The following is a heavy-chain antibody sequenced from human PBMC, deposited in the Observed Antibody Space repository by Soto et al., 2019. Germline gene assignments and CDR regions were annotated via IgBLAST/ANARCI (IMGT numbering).Heavy chain of an antibody. CDR3: ARDGWFGELSNGFDP. D-gene: IGHD3-10*01. J-gene: IGHJ5*02. CDR1: GGSISSGGYY. CDR2: IYYSGST. Sequence: QVQLQESGPGLVKPSQTLSLTCTVSGGSISSGGYYWSWIRQHPGKGLEWIGYIYYSGSTYYNPSLKSRVTISVDTSKNQFSLKLSSVTAADTAVYYCARDGWFGELSNGFDPWGQGTLVTVSS. V-gene: IGHV4-31*03.